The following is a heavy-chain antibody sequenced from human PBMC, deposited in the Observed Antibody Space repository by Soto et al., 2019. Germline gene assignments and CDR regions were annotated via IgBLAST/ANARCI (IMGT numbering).Heavy chain of an antibody. CDR2: INAGNGNT. CDR3: ARESIAVGGWRGAFEI. CDR1: GYTFTSYA. Sequence: ASVKVSCKASGYTFTSYAMHWVRQAPGQGLEWMGWINAGNGNTKFSQKFQGRVTITRDTSASTAYMELSSLRSEDTAVYYCARESIAVGGWRGAFEIWGQGTMVTVSS. J-gene: IGHJ3*02. V-gene: IGHV1-3*01. D-gene: IGHD6-19*01.